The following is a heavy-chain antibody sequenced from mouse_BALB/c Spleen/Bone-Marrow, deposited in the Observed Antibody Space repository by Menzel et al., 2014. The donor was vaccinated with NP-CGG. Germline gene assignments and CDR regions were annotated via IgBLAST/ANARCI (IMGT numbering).Heavy chain of an antibody. V-gene: IGHV5-17*02. Sequence: EVQRVESGGGLVQPGGSRKLSCAASGFTFSNFGMHWFRQSPEKGLEWVAFVSTGSTIIYYADTVKGRFTISRDNPENTLFLQLTSLMSEDEAIYYCARSHFYGSYFDYWGQGTTLTVSS. D-gene: IGHD2-1*01. CDR2: VSTGSTII. J-gene: IGHJ2*01. CDR1: GFTFSNFG. CDR3: ARSHFYGSYFDY.